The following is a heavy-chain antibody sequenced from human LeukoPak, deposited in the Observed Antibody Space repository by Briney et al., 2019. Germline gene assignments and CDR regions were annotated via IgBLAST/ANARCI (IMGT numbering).Heavy chain of an antibody. CDR2: INGDGSST. D-gene: IGHD3/OR15-3a*01. J-gene: IGHJ4*02. CDR3: ARDGLGSAHAY. Sequence: GGSLRLSCAASGFTFSSYWMHWVRQAPGKGLVWLSRINGDGSSTSYADSVKGRFTISRDNAKNTLYLQMNSLRGEDTAVYYCARDGLGSAHAYWGQGTLVTVSS. CDR1: GFTFSSYW. V-gene: IGHV3-74*01.